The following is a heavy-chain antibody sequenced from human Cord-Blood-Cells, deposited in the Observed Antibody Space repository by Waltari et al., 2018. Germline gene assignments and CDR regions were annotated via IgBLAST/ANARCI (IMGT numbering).Heavy chain of an antibody. CDR1: GDSVSSNRAA. D-gene: IGHD2-2*02. J-gene: IGHJ2*01. Sequence: QVQLPQSGPGLAKPSQTLSLTCAISGDSVSSNRAAWNWLTTSPSRGLEWLGSTYYRSKWYNDYAVSVKSRITINPDTSKNQFSLQLNSVTPEDTAVYYCARDHCSSTSCYNYWYFDLWGRGTLVTVSS. CDR2: TYYRSKWYN. CDR3: ARDHCSSTSCYNYWYFDL. V-gene: IGHV6-1*01.